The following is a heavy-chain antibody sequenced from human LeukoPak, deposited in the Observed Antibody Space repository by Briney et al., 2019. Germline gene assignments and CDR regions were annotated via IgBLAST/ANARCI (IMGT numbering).Heavy chain of an antibody. Sequence: PGGSLRLSCAASGFTFDDYGMSWVRQAPGNGLEWVSGINWNGGSTRYADSVKGRFTISRDNAKNSLYLQMNSLGAEDTVLYYCARDGSVVGARYMDVWGKGTTVTVSS. J-gene: IGHJ6*03. D-gene: IGHD1-26*01. CDR1: GFTFDDYG. CDR2: INWNGGST. V-gene: IGHV3-20*04. CDR3: ARDGSVVGARYMDV.